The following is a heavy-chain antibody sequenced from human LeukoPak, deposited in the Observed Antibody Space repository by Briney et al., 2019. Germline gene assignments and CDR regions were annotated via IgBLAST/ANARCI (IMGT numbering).Heavy chain of an antibody. CDR3: ATAQREYYYDSSGIMGN. V-gene: IGHV3-48*01. Sequence: GGSLRLSCAASGFTFSSYSMNWVRQAPGKGLEWVSYISSSSSTIYYADSVKGRFTISRDNAKKTLYLQMNSLRAEDTAVYYCATAQREYYYDSSGIMGNWGQGTLVTVSS. D-gene: IGHD3-22*01. CDR2: ISSSSSTI. J-gene: IGHJ4*02. CDR1: GFTFSSYS.